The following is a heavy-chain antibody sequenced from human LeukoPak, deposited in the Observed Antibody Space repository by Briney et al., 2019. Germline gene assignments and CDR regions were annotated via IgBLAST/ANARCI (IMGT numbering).Heavy chain of an antibody. CDR2: INPSGGST. CDR1: GYTFTSYY. D-gene: IGHD3-22*01. Sequence: ASVKVSCKASGYTFTSYYMHWVRQAPGQGLEWMGIINPSGGSTSYAQKFQGRVTMTRDTSTSTVYMELSSLRSEDTAVYYCASSGITMIVPYTPAGGYYMDVWGKGTTVTVSS. J-gene: IGHJ6*03. CDR3: ASSGITMIVPYTPAGGYYMDV. V-gene: IGHV1-46*01.